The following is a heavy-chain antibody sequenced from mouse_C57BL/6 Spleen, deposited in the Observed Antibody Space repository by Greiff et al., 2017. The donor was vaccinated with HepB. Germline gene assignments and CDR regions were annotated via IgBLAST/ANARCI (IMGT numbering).Heavy chain of an antibody. J-gene: IGHJ1*03. CDR3: ARPYYSNYWYFDV. V-gene: IGHV1-18*01. CDR2: INPNNGGT. D-gene: IGHD2-5*01. Sequence: EVQLQQSGPELVKPGASVKIPCKASGYTFTDYNMDWVKQSHGKSLEWIGDINPNNGGTIYNQKFKGKATLTVVKSSSTAYMELRSLTSEDTAVYYCARPYYSNYWYFDVWGTGTTVTVSS. CDR1: GYTFTDYN.